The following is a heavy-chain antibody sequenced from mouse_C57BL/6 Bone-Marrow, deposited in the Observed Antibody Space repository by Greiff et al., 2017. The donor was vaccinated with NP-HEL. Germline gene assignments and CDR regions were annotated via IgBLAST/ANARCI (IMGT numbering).Heavy chain of an antibody. CDR3: ARDYDYNFDV. CDR1: GFTFSDYY. V-gene: IGHV5-12*01. CDR2: ISNGGGST. J-gene: IGHJ1*03. D-gene: IGHD2-4*01. Sequence: EVQGVESGGGLVQPGGSLKLSCAASGFTFSDYYMYWVRQTPEKRLEWVAYISNGGGSTYYPDTVKGRFTISRDNAKNTLYLQMSRLKSEDTAMYYCARDYDYNFDVWGTGTTVTVSS.